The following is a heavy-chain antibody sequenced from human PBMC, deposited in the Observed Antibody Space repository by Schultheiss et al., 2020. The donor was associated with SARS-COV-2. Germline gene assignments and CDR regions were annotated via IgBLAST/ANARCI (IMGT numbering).Heavy chain of an antibody. CDR1: GYTFTGYY. CDR2: INPNSGGT. D-gene: IGHD1-26*01. CDR3: ARGMGAMIPDAFDI. J-gene: IGHJ3*02. V-gene: IGHV1-2*02. Sequence: ASVKVSCKASGYTFTGYYMHWVRQAPGQGLEWMGWINPNSGGTNYAQKFQGRVTMTRDTSISTAYMELSRLRSEDTAVYYCARGMGAMIPDAFDIWGQGTMVTVSS.